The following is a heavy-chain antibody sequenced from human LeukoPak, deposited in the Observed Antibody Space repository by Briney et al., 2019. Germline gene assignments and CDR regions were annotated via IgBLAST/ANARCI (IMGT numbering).Heavy chain of an antibody. CDR1: GYTFTGYY. CDR2: ISAYNGNT. J-gene: IGHJ4*02. CDR3: ARDYVQGYFDY. V-gene: IGHV1-18*04. D-gene: IGHD3-10*02. Sequence: ASVKVSCKASGYTFTGYYMHWVRQAPGQGLEWMGWISAYNGNTNYAQKLQGRVTMTTDTSTSTAYMELRSLRSDDTAVYYCARDYVQGYFDYWGQGTLVTVSS.